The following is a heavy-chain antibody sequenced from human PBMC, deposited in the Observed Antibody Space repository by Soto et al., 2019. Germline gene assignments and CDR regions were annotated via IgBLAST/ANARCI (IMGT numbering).Heavy chain of an antibody. J-gene: IGHJ4*02. CDR2: IWYDGSNK. D-gene: IGHD4-17*01. CDR3: ARGYGDWYYFDY. CDR1: GFTFSSYG. V-gene: IGHV3-33*01. Sequence: PGGSLRLSCAASGFTFSSYGMHWVRQAPGKGLEWVAVIWYDGSNKYYADSVKGRFTISRDNSKNTLYLQMNSLRAEDTAVYYCARGYGDWYYFDYWGQGTLVTVPQ.